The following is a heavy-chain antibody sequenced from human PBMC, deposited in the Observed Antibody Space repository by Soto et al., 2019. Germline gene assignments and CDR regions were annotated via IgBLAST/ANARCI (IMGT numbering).Heavy chain of an antibody. CDR1: GGSISSYY. V-gene: IGHV4-59*01. J-gene: IGHJ5*02. CDR2: IYYSGST. CDR3: ARMSASAAAAGHNWFDP. Sequence: SETLSLTCTVSGGSISSYYWSWIRQPPGKGLEWIGYIYYSGSTNYNPSLKSRVTISVDTSKNQFSLKLSSVTAADTAVYYCARMSASAAAAGHNWFDPWGQGTLVTVSS. D-gene: IGHD6-13*01.